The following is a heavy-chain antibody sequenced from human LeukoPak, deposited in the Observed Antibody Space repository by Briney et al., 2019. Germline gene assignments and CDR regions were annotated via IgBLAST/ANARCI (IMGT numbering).Heavy chain of an antibody. CDR2: IWYDGSNK. CDR1: GFTFSSYG. Sequence: GRSLRLSCAASGFTFSSYGMHWVRQAPGKGLEWVAVIWYDGSNKYYADSVKGRFTISRDNSKNTLYLQMNSLRAEDTAVYYCAREVGDIVVVPAAKDYCGMDVWGQGTTVTVSS. CDR3: AREVGDIVVVPAAKDYCGMDV. J-gene: IGHJ6*02. D-gene: IGHD2-2*01. V-gene: IGHV3-33*01.